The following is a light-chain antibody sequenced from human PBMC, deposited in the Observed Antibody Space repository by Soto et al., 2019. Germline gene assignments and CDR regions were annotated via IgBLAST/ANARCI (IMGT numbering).Light chain of an antibody. CDR2: AAY. Sequence: DIQMTQSPSSLSASVGDRVTIICRASQDISNYLAWYQQKPGKVPKLLIYAAYALQSGVPSRFSGSGPGTDFTLTISRLQPDDVATYYCQKYNSAPPNTFGGGTTVEIK. CDR3: QKYNSAPPNT. CDR1: QDISNY. V-gene: IGKV1-27*01. J-gene: IGKJ4*01.